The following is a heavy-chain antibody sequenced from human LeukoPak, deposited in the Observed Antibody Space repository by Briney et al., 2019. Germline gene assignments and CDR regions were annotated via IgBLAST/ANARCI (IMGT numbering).Heavy chain of an antibody. J-gene: IGHJ4*02. D-gene: IGHD3-3*02. V-gene: IGHV1-24*01. CDR2: FDPEDGET. CDR1: GYTLTELS. CDR3: ATLAFLEWLLPFDY. Sequence: GASVKVSCKVSGYTLTELSMHWLRQAPGKGLEWMGGFDPEDGETIYAQKFQGRVTMTEDTSTDTAYMELSSLRSEDTAVYYCATLAFLEWLLPFDYWGQGTLVTVSS.